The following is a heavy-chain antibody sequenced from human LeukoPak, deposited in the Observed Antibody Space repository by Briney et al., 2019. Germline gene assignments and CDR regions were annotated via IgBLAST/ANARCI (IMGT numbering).Heavy chain of an antibody. V-gene: IGHV4-39*01. CDR3: ARRGSGSRGDFDY. D-gene: IGHD2-15*01. J-gene: IGHJ4*02. CDR2: IYYSGTT. CDR1: GGSISASSYH. Sequence: SETLSLTCSVSGGSISASSYHWGWIRQPPGKGLEWIGTIYYSGTTYYNPSLKSRVTISVDTSKNQFSLKLTSVTAADTAVYYCARRGSGSRGDFDYWGQGTLVTVSS.